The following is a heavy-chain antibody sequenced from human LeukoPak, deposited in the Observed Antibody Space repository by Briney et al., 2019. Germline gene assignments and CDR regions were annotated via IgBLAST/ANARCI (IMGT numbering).Heavy chain of an antibody. CDR3: AREGGSRREHNAFDI. V-gene: IGHV1-2*02. CDR2: INPNSGGT. Sequence: ASVKVSCKASGYTFTGYYMHWVRQAPGQGLERMGWINPNSGGTNYAQKFQGRVTITRDTSISTAYMELSRLRSDDTAVYYCAREGGSRREHNAFDIWGQGTMVTVSS. J-gene: IGHJ3*02. CDR1: GYTFTGYY. D-gene: IGHD1-26*01.